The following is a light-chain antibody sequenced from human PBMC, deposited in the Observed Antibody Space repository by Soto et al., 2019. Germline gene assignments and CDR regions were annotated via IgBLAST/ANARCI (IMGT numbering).Light chain of an antibody. J-gene: IGKJ1*01. CDR3: QQSYSSPWT. CDR1: QSISNY. V-gene: IGKV1-39*01. Sequence: DIQMTQSPSSLSASVGDRVTITCRASQSISNYLNWYQQKPGKAPNLLIYAESTLQSGVPSRFSGSGSGTDFTLTISSLQAVDFATYYCQQSYSSPWTFGQGTKVDIK. CDR2: AES.